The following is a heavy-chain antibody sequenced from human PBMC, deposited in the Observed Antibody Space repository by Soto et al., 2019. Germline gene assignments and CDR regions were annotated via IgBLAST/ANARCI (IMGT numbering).Heavy chain of an antibody. CDR3: TTPFLNYDFWSGYYPTFIDC. CDR1: GFTFSNAW. Sequence: EVQLVESGGGLVQPGGSLRLSCAASGFTFSNAWMNWVRQAPGKGLEWVGRIKSKTDGGTTDYAAPVKGRFTISRTDSKNTLSLQMNSLKTEAPAVYYCTTPFLNYDFWSGYYPTFIDCWGQGTLVTVSS. J-gene: IGHJ4*02. D-gene: IGHD3-3*01. V-gene: IGHV3-15*07. CDR2: IKSKTDGGTT.